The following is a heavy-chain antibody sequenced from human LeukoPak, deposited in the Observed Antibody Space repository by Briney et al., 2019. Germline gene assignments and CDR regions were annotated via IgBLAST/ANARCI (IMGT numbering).Heavy chain of an antibody. D-gene: IGHD1-26*01. J-gene: IGHJ4*02. CDR3: ARGKWELLRVLFDY. V-gene: IGHV1-2*02. CDR1: GYTFTGYY. CDR2: INPNSGGT. Sequence: ASVKVSCKASGYTFTGYYMHWVRQAPGQGLEWMGWINPNSGGTNYAQKFQGRVTMTRDTSISTAYMELSRLRSEDTAVYYCARGKWELLRVLFDYWGQGTLVTVSS.